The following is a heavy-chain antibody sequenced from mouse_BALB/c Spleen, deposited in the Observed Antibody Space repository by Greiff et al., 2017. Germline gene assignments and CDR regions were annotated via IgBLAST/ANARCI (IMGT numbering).Heavy chain of an antibody. Sequence: VLLVESGPGLVQPSQSLSITCTVSGFSLTSYGVHWVRQSPGKGLEWLGVIWSGGSTDYNAAFISRLSISKDNSKSQVFFKMNSLQANDTAIYYCARAPYGLYAMDYWGQGTSVTVSS. V-gene: IGHV2-2*02. CDR2: IWSGGST. CDR1: GFSLTSYG. J-gene: IGHJ4*01. D-gene: IGHD1-1*02. CDR3: ARAPYGLYAMDY.